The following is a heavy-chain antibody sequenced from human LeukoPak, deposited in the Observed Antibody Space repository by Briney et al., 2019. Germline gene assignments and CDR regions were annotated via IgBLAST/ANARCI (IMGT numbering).Heavy chain of an antibody. CDR1: GGSISSHY. J-gene: IGHJ6*03. CDR3: ATEVTVAGTFYFYMDV. CDR2: IYYGGRT. Sequence: SETQSLTCSVSGGSISSHYWTWVRQPPGQALEFIGYIYYGGRTQYNPSLKSRVTMTMDTSKNQFSLRLNSVSAADTAVYYCATEVTVAGTFYFYMDVWGKGTTVTVSS. D-gene: IGHD6-19*01. V-gene: IGHV4-59*11.